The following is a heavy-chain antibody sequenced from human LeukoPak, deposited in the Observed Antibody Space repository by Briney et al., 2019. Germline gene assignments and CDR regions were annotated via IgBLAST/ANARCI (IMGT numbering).Heavy chain of an antibody. J-gene: IGHJ2*01. CDR1: GGSISSGDYY. Sequence: SETLSLTCTVSGGSISSGDYYWSWIRQPPGKGLEWIGYIYYSGSTYYNPSLKSRVTISVDTSKNQFSLKLTSVTAADTAVYYCARAPQPTSYGDYGKRYFDLWGRGTLVTVSS. D-gene: IGHD4-17*01. CDR2: IYYSGST. V-gene: IGHV4-30-4*02. CDR3: ARAPQPTSYGDYGKRYFDL.